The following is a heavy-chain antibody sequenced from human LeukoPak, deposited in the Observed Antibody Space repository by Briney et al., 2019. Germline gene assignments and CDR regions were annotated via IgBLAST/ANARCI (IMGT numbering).Heavy chain of an antibody. CDR2: ISSSGSTI. V-gene: IGHV3-11*01. D-gene: IGHD3-10*01. Sequence: PGGSLRLSCAASGFTFSGYYMSWIRQAPGKGLEWVSYISSSGSTIYYADSVKGRFTISRDNAKNSLYLQMNSLRAEDTAVYYCARDLNLSGPYGSGSLLGYWGQGTLVTVSS. CDR1: GFTFSGYY. CDR3: ARDLNLSGPYGSGSLLGY. J-gene: IGHJ4*02.